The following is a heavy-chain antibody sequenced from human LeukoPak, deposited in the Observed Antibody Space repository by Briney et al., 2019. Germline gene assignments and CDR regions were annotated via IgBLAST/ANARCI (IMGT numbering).Heavy chain of an antibody. V-gene: IGHV1-69*13. CDR2: IIPIFGTA. Sequence: ASVKVSCKASGGTFSSYAISWVRQAPGQGLEWMGGIIPIFGTANYAQKFQGRVTITADESTSTAYMELSSLRSEDTAVYYCARGHNVEMATMFDYWGQGTLVTVSS. J-gene: IGHJ4*02. CDR3: ARGHNVEMATMFDY. D-gene: IGHD5-24*01. CDR1: GGTFSSYA.